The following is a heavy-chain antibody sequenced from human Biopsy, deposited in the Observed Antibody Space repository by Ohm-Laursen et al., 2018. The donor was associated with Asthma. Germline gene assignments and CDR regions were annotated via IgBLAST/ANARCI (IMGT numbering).Heavy chain of an antibody. V-gene: IGHV3-30*19. CDR1: GFTFSHYG. D-gene: IGHD1-14*01. CDR3: ARDQRYKVQGPFFYGMDV. CDR2: ISFDGKNK. Sequence: SLRLSCAASGFTFSHYGMHWVRQAPGKGLEWIAVISFDGKNKYYGDSVQGRLTVSRDNSNNTLFLQMNRLRGEDSALYFCARDQRYKVQGPFFYGMDVWGQGTTVTVSS. J-gene: IGHJ6*02.